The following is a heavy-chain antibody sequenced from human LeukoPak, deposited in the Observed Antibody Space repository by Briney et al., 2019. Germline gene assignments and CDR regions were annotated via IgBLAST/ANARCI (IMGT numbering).Heavy chain of an antibody. CDR2: TGLESVHT. J-gene: IGHJ4*02. V-gene: IGHV3-23*01. Sequence: GGSLRLSCAASRFTFTRHAMSWVRQAPGKGLEWVSTTGLESVHTLCADSVQGRFTVSRDNSRNTLDLQMDNLTVDDTAIYYCVRGDDIGKHPTRAYYFDMWGQGTLVSVSS. CDR3: VRGDDIGKHPTRAYYFDM. D-gene: IGHD3-10*01. CDR1: RFTFTRHA.